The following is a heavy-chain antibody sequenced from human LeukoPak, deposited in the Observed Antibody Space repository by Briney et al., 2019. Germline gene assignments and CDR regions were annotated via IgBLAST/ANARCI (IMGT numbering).Heavy chain of an antibody. Sequence: SVKVSCKASGGTFSSYAISWVRQAPGQGLEWMGGIIPIFGTANYAQKFQGRVTNTTDESTSTAYMELSSLRSEDTAVYYCARDRGYSYGYLDYWGQGTLVTVSS. J-gene: IGHJ4*02. CDR1: GGTFSSYA. V-gene: IGHV1-69*05. D-gene: IGHD5-18*01. CDR2: IIPIFGTA. CDR3: ARDRGYSYGYLDY.